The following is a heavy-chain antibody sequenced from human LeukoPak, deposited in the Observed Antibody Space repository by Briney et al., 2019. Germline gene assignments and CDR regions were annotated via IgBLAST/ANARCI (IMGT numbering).Heavy chain of an antibody. Sequence: GESLKIPCKGSGYSFTSYWIGWVRQMPGKGLEWMGIIYPGDSDTRYSPSFQGQVTISVDKFISTAYLQWSSLKASDTAMYYCARRGSSGWHFYYFDYWGQGTLVTVSS. D-gene: IGHD6-19*01. CDR1: GYSFTSYW. CDR3: ARRGSSGWHFYYFDY. CDR2: IYPGDSDT. V-gene: IGHV5-51*01. J-gene: IGHJ4*02.